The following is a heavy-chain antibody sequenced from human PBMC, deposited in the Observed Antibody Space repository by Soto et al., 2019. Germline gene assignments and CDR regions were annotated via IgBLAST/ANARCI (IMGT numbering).Heavy chain of an antibody. Sequence: GGSLRLSCAASGFTFSSYSMNWVRQAPGKGLEWVSSISSSSSCIYYADSVKGRFTISRDNAKNSLYLQMNSLRAEDTAVYYCATIAVAGADGIPYGMDVWGQGTTVTVSS. V-gene: IGHV3-21*01. J-gene: IGHJ6*02. CDR1: GFTFSSYS. D-gene: IGHD6-19*01. CDR2: ISSSSSCI. CDR3: ATIAVAGADGIPYGMDV.